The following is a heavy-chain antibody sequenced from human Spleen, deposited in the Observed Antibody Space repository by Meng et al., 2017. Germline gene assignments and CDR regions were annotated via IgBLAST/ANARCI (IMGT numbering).Heavy chain of an antibody. CDR3: ARVNSYGQNYYYYYGMDV. Sequence: GSLRLSCTVSGGSISSYYWSWIRQPAGKGLEWIGRIYTSGSTNYNPSLKSRVTMSVDTSKNQFSLKLSSVTAADTAVYYCARVNSYGQNYYYYYGMDVWGQGTMVTVSS. J-gene: IGHJ6*02. V-gene: IGHV4-4*07. CDR1: GGSISSYY. CDR2: IYTSGST. D-gene: IGHD5-18*01.